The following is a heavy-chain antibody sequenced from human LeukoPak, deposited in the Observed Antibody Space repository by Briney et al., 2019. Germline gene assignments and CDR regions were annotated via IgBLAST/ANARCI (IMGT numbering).Heavy chain of an antibody. CDR3: AKDMNYYGMGV. Sequence: PGGSLRLSCAASGFTFDDYAMHWVRQAPGKGLEWVSGISWNSDSIGYADPVKGRFTISRDNAKNSLYLQMNSLRAEDTALYYCAKDMNYYGMGVWGQGTTVTVSS. CDR1: GFTFDDYA. J-gene: IGHJ6*02. V-gene: IGHV3-9*01. CDR2: ISWNSDSI.